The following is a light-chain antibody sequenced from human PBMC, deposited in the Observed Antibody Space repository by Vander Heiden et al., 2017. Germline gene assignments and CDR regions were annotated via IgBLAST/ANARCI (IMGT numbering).Light chain of an antibody. Sequence: DIQMTQSPSSLSASVGDRVTITCRASQSISSYLNWYQQKPVKAPKLLIYAASSLQSGVPSRFSGSGSGTDFTLTISSLQPEDFATYYCQQRDSTPWTFGQGTKVEIK. J-gene: IGKJ1*01. CDR3: QQRDSTPWT. CDR1: QSISSY. V-gene: IGKV1-39*01. CDR2: AAS.